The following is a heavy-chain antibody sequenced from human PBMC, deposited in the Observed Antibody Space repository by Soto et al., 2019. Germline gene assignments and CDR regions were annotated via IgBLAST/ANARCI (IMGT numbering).Heavy chain of an antibody. CDR1: GFTFSDHY. J-gene: IGHJ4*02. Sequence: EVQLVESGGGLVQPGGSLRLSCAASGFTFSDHYMDWVRQAPGKGLEWVGRTRNKANSYTTEYAASVKGRFTISRXDXXNSLYLQMNSLKTEDTAVYYCAKDIGGSSWYYFDYWGQGTLVTVSS. CDR3: AKDIGGSSWYYFDY. CDR2: TRNKANSYTT. V-gene: IGHV3-72*01. D-gene: IGHD6-13*01.